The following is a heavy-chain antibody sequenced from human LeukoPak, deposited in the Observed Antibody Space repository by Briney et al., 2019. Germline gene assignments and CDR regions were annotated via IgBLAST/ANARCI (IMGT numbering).Heavy chain of an antibody. J-gene: IGHJ4*02. CDR3: ARDLNYGGNLGY. CDR2: IYNSGST. D-gene: IGHD4-23*01. CDR1: GGSISSSYYY. V-gene: IGHV4-39*07. Sequence: SETLSLTCTVSGGSISSSYYYWGWIRQPPGKGLEWIGSIYNSGSTHYNPSLKSRVTISVDTSKNQFSLKLSSVTAADTAVYYCARDLNYGGNLGYWGQGTLVTVSS.